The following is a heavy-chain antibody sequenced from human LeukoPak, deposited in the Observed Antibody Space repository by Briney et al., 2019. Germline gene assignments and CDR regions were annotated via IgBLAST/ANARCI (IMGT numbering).Heavy chain of an antibody. Sequence: SETLSLTCTVSGGSISSYYWSWIRQPPGKGLEWIGYIYYSGSTNYNPSLKSRVTISVDTSKNQFSLKLSSVTAADTAVYYCARAPLDYGVDYWGQGTLVTVSS. V-gene: IGHV4-59*01. D-gene: IGHD4-17*01. CDR2: IYYSGST. CDR1: GGSISSYY. CDR3: ARAPLDYGVDY. J-gene: IGHJ4*02.